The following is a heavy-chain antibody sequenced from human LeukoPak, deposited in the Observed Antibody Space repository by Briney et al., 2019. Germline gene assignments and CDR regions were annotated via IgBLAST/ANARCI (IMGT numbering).Heavy chain of an antibody. CDR3: ARDLEGGSYYQGWFDP. D-gene: IGHD1-26*01. V-gene: IGHV4-4*02. Sequence: PSETLSLTCAVSGGSISSSNWWSWVRQPPGKGLEWIGEIYHSGSTNYNPSLKSRVTISVDKSKNQFSLKLSSVTAADTAVYYCARDLEGGSYYQGWFDPWGQGTLVTVSS. CDR2: IYHSGST. CDR1: GGSISSSNW. J-gene: IGHJ5*02.